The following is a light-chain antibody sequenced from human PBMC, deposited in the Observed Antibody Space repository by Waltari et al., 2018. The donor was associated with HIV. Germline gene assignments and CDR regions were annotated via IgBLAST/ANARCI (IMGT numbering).Light chain of an antibody. V-gene: IGKV3-11*01. J-gene: IGKJ4*01. CDR2: DTS. CDR3: QQRSNWPLT. CDR1: QSVYDY. Sequence: EIVMTQSPATLSLSPGERATLSCRASQSVYDYVAWYQQKPGQAPRLLIYDTSNRATGVPARFSGSGSGTDFTLTIGNLEPEDFAVYYCQQRSNWPLTFGGGTQVEIK.